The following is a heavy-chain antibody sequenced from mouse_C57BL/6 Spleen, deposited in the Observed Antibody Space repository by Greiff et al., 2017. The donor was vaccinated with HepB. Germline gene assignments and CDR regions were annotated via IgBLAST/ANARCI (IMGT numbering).Heavy chain of an antibody. D-gene: IGHD2-3*01. CDR2: IYPGSGNT. Sequence: VKLMESGPELVKPGASVKISCKASGYSFTSYYIHWVKQRPGQGLEWIGWIYPGSGNTKYNEKFKGKATLTADTSSSTAYMQLSSLTSEDSAVYYCARSGDGYYPAWFAYWGQGTLVTVSA. J-gene: IGHJ3*01. CDR3: ARSGDGYYPAWFAY. V-gene: IGHV1-66*01. CDR1: GYSFTSYY.